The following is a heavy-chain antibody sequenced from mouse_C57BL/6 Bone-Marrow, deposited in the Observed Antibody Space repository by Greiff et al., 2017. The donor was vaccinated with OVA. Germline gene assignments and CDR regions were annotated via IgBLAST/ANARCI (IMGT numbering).Heavy chain of an antibody. J-gene: IGHJ3*01. CDR2: ISYDGSN. D-gene: IGHD2-4*01. Sequence: VQLQESGPGLVKPSQSLSLTCSVTGYSITSGYYWNWIRQFPGNILEWMGYISYDGSNNYNPSLKNRISITRDTSTNQFFLKLNSVTTEDTATYYCARDLYYDYDEFAYWGQGTLVTVSA. CDR1: GYSITSGYY. V-gene: IGHV3-6*01. CDR3: ARDLYYDYDEFAY.